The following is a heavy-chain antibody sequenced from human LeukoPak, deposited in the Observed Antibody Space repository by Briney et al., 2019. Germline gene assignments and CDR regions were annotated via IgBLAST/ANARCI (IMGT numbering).Heavy chain of an antibody. CDR2: INPNSGGT. D-gene: IGHD2-21*01. Sequence: ASVKVSCKASGYTFTGYYMRWVRHAPGQGREWMGRINPNSGGTNYAQKFQGRVTMTRDTSISTAYMELSRLRSDDTAVYYCARHTPCYYYYYIDVWGKGTTVTVSS. V-gene: IGHV1-2*06. CDR3: ARHTPCYYYYYIDV. CDR1: GYTFTGYY. J-gene: IGHJ6*03.